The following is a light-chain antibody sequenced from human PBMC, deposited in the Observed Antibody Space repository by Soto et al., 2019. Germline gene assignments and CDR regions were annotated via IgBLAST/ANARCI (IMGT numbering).Light chain of an antibody. CDR3: QHYNSYSEA. Sequence: DIQMTQSPSSLSASVVDRVTITCLASQSISSYLNWYQQKPGKAPKLLIYAASSLQSGVPSRFSGSGSGTDFTLTISSLQPDDFATYYCQHYNSYSEAFGQGTKVDIK. J-gene: IGKJ1*01. CDR1: QSISSY. CDR2: AAS. V-gene: IGKV1-39*01.